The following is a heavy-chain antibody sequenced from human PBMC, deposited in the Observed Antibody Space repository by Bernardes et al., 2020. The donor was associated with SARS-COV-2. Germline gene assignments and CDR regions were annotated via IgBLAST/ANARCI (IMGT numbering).Heavy chain of an antibody. CDR1: GYTFTTYG. D-gene: IGHD5-18*01. CDR2: ISAYNGNT. J-gene: IGHJ5*02. V-gene: IGHV1-18*01. Sequence: ASVKVSCKASGYTFTTYGISWVRQAPGQGLEWMGWISAYNGNTNYAQKLQGRVTMTTDTSTSTAYMELRSLRSDDTAVYYCARDQGGGSYGYFTPWGQGTLVTVSS. CDR3: ARDQGGGSYGYFTP.